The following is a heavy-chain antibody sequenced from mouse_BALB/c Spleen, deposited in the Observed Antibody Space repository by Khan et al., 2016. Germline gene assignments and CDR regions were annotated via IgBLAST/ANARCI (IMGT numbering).Heavy chain of an antibody. CDR1: GYTFSSYW. Sequence: QVQLQQSGAELMKPGASVKLSCKATGYTFSSYWIEWVKQRPGHGLEWIGDGLPGSGSSNYNEKCKGRTTFTAATSSNTAYMQLSSLTSEDSAVYYCAREKTVPLDYWGQGTTLTVSS. D-gene: IGHD1-1*01. CDR2: GLPGSGSS. CDR3: AREKTVPLDY. V-gene: IGHV1-9*01. J-gene: IGHJ2*01.